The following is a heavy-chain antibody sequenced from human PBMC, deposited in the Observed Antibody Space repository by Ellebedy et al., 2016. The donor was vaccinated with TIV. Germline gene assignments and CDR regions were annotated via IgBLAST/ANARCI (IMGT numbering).Heavy chain of an antibody. J-gene: IGHJ5*02. Sequence: SETLSLTCTVSGGSISSSSYYWVWIRQSPGKGLEWIGSIYYSGRTYYNPSLKSRITISVDTSKNQFSLKLSSVTAADTAVYYCARDLGRLRASGFDPWGQGTLVTVSS. CDR3: ARDLGRLRASGFDP. CDR1: GGSISSSSYY. V-gene: IGHV4-39*07. CDR2: IYYSGRT.